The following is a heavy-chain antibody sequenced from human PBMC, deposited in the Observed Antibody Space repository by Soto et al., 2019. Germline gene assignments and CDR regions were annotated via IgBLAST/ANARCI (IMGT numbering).Heavy chain of an antibody. V-gene: IGHV1-18*01. Sequence: QVQLVQSGPEVKKPGASVKVSCKGSGYTFSNYGVTWVRQAPGQVLERLGWVSAYNRNTDYAQKFEDRATMTIDTSTHTAYLELRGLTPDDTAVYYCARERRWEPLLYWGQGTL. CDR3: ARERRWEPLLY. CDR1: GYTFSNYG. J-gene: IGHJ4*02. D-gene: IGHD1-26*01. CDR2: VSAYNRNT.